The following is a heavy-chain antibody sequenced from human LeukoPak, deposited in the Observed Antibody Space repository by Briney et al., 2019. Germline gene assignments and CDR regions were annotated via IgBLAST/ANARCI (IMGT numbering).Heavy chain of an antibody. CDR1: GGSISSYY. J-gene: IGHJ6*03. CDR2: IYYSGST. CDR3: ARVVGATLRNYYYYYMDV. D-gene: IGHD1-26*01. V-gene: IGHV4-59*01. Sequence: PSETLSLTCTVSGGSISSYYGSWIRQPPGRGLEWIGYIYYSGSTHYNPSLKSRVTISVHTSKNQFSLKLSSVTAADTAVYYCARVVGATLRNYYYYYMDVWGKGTTVTISS.